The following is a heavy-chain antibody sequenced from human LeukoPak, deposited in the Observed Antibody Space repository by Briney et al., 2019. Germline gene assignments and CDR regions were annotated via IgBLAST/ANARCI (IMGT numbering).Heavy chain of an antibody. V-gene: IGHV2-5*02. CDR2: IYWDDDK. D-gene: IGHD3-10*01. Sequence: TLSLTCTVSGGSISSSSYYWGWIRQPPGKALEWLALIYWDDDKRYSPSLTSRLTITKNTSKNQVVLTMTNMDPVDTATYYCTHLLTYYYGSGSYLWGQGTLVTVSS. CDR3: THLLTYYYGSGSYL. J-gene: IGHJ4*02. CDR1: GGSISSSSYY.